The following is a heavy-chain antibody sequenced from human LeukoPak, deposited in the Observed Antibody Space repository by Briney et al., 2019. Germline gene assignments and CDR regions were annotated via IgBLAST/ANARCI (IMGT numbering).Heavy chain of an antibody. J-gene: IGHJ4*02. V-gene: IGHV4-30-4*01. CDR3: ARVGWSGSSGFLDY. CDR1: GGSISRGDYY. CDR2: IYYSGSA. Sequence: PSQTLSLTCTVSGGSISRGDYYWSWIRQPPGKGLEWIGYIYYSGSAFYNPSLKSRVSISVDTSKNQFSFELSAVTAADTAVYYCARVGWSGSSGFLDYWGQGTLVTVSS. D-gene: IGHD3-22*01.